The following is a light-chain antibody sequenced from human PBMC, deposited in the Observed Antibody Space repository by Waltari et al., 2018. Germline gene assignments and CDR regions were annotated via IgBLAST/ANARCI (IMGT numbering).Light chain of an antibody. V-gene: IGLV1-47*01. CDR3: ATWDDSLSGYV. Sequence: QSVLTQPPSASGTPGQRVTISCSGSSSNIGGNYVFWFHQLPGTAPKVLIYKDSQRPAEVPDRFSGSKSGTSASLAISGLRSEDEADYYCATWDDSLSGYVFGSGTKVTVL. CDR1: SSNIGGNY. J-gene: IGLJ1*01. CDR2: KDS.